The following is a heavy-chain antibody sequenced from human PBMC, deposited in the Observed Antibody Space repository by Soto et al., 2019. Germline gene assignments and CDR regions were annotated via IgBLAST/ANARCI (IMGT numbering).Heavy chain of an antibody. V-gene: IGHV1-8*01. D-gene: IGHD3-10*01. CDR2: MNPNSGNT. CDR1: GYTFTSYD. Sequence: ASVKVSCKASGYTFTSYDINWVRQATGQGLEWMGWMNPNSGNTGYAQKFQGRVTMTRNTSISTAYMELSSLRSEDTAVYYCASETTWFGEFVGFDPWGQGTLVTVSS. J-gene: IGHJ5*02. CDR3: ASETTWFGEFVGFDP.